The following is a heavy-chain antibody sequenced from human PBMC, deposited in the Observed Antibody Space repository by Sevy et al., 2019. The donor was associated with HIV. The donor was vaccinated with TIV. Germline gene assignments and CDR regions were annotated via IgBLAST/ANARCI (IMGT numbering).Heavy chain of an antibody. CDR3: ARSRIAVAGYYFDY. J-gene: IGHJ4*02. CDR2: INYSGST. Sequence: SETLSLTCTVSGGSISSYYWSWIRQPPGKGLEWIAYINYSGSTKYNPSLKSRVTISVDTSKNQFSLKRSSVTAADTAVYYCARSRIAVAGYYFDYWGQRTLVTVSS. D-gene: IGHD6-19*01. V-gene: IGHV4-59*01. CDR1: GGSISSYY.